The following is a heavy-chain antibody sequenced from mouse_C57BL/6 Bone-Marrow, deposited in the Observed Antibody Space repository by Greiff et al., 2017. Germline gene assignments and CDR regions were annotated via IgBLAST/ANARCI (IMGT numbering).Heavy chain of an antibody. CDR3: TTTVSNPYYFDY. Sequence: VQLQQSGAELVRPGASVKLSCTASGFNIKDDYMHWVKQRPEQGLEWIGWIEPENGDTEYASKFQGKATITADTSSNTAYLQLSSLTSEDTAVYYCTTTVSNPYYFDYWGQGTTLTVSS. V-gene: IGHV14-4*01. CDR1: GFNIKDDY. CDR2: IEPENGDT. J-gene: IGHJ2*01. D-gene: IGHD2-5*01.